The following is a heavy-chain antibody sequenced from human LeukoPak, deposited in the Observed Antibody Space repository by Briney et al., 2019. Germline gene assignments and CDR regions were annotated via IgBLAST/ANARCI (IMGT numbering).Heavy chain of an antibody. CDR1: GFTVRSWG. CDR3: AKDSLNWNARLNWFDP. Sequence: PGGCLRLSWAATGFTVRSWGREWVRQAPGKGLEWVAVIWYDGSNKYYADSVKGRFTISRDNSKNTLYLQMNSLRAEDTAVYYCAKDSLNWNARLNWFDPWGQGTQVTVSS. J-gene: IGHJ5*02. D-gene: IGHD1-1*01. V-gene: IGHV3-33*06. CDR2: IWYDGSNK.